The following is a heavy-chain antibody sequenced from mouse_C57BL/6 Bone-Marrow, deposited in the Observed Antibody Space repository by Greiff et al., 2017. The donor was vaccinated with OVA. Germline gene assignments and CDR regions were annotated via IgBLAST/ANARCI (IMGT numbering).Heavy chain of an antibody. D-gene: IGHD1-1*01. CDR1: GFNIKDYY. CDR3: ASYGSSYLYLDY. J-gene: IGHJ2*01. CDR2: IDPEDGET. Sequence: EVKLMESGAELVKPGASVKLSCTASGFNIKDYYMHWVKQRTEQGLEWIGRIDPEDGETKYAPKFQGKATITADTSSNTAYLHLSSLTSEDTAVYYCASYGSSYLYLDYWGQGTTLTVSS. V-gene: IGHV14-2*01.